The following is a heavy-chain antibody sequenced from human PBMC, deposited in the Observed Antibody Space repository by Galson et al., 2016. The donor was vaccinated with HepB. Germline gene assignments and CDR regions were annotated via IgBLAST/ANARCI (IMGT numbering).Heavy chain of an antibody. V-gene: IGHV3-23*01. Sequence: SLRLSCAASGFTFGNYVMSWVRQAPGKGLEWVSSITNIGGNTYYADSVKGRFTISRDNSKNTLYLQMSSLRAEDTALYYCAKVDCGDDCKRFDYWGQGTLVTISS. CDR2: ITNIGGNT. J-gene: IGHJ4*02. D-gene: IGHD2-21*02. CDR1: GFTFGNYV. CDR3: AKVDCGDDCKRFDY.